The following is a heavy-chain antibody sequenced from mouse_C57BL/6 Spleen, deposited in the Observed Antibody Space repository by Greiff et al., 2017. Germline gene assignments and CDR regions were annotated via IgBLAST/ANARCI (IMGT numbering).Heavy chain of an antibody. CDR1: GYSITSGYY. CDR3: ARSLLLRGWYFDV. D-gene: IGHD1-1*01. V-gene: IGHV3-6*01. CDR2: ISYDGSN. J-gene: IGHJ1*03. Sequence: EVQLQESGPGLVKPSQSLSLTCSVTGYSITSGYYWNWIRQFPGNKLEWMGYISYDGSNNYNPSLKNRISITRDTSKNQFFLKLNSVTTEDTATYYCARSLLLRGWYFDVWGTGTTGTGSS.